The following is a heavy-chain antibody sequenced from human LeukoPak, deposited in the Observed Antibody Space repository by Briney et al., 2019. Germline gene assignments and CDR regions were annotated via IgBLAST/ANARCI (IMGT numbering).Heavy chain of an antibody. CDR3: ARGGHYYYDSSGYYYLPYFDY. CDR2: IYYSGNT. V-gene: IGHV4-31*03. D-gene: IGHD3-22*01. Sequence: SETLSLTCTVSGGSISSGGYYWSWIRQHPGKGLEWIGYIYYSGNTYYNPSLKSRVTISVDTSQNQFSLKLSSVTAADTAVYCCARGGHYYYDSSGYYYLPYFDYWGQGTLVTVSS. CDR1: GGSISSGGYY. J-gene: IGHJ4*02.